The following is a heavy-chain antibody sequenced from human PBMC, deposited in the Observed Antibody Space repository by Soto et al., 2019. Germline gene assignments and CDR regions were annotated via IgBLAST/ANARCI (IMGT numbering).Heavy chain of an antibody. CDR1: GGSISSYY. V-gene: IGHV4-59*01. CDR2: IYYSGST. CDR3: ASTSIPSYYDFWSGYSLYYYYYGMDV. J-gene: IGHJ6*02. D-gene: IGHD3-3*01. Sequence: PSETLSLTCTVSGGSISSYYWSWIRQPPGKGLEWIGYIYYSGSTNYNPSLKSRVTISVDTSKNQFSLKLSPVTAADTAVYYCASTSIPSYYDFWSGYSLYYYYYGMDVWGQGTTVTVSS.